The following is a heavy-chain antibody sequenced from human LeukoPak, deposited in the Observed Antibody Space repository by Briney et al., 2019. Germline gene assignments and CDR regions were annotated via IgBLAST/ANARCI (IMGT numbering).Heavy chain of an antibody. CDR1: GFPSSNSW. D-gene: IGHD2-2*03. Sequence: GGSLRLSCAASGFPSSNSWMSWVRQAPGKGLEWVARIKTKTNGGTTDYAAPVKGRFTISRDDSKNTLYLQMNSLKTEDTAVYYCTTAGLLDIVVVPAAIRSDYWGQGTLVTVSS. V-gene: IGHV3-15*01. J-gene: IGHJ4*02. CDR3: TTAGLLDIVVVPAAIRSDY. CDR2: IKTKTNGGTT.